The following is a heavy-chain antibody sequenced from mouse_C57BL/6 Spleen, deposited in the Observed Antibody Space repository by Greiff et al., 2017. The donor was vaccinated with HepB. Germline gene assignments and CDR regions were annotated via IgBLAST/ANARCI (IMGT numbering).Heavy chain of an antibody. J-gene: IGHJ2*01. CDR2: TNPTNGRT. Sequence: QVQLQQPGAELVKAGASVKMSCKASGYTFTSYWMHWVKQRLGQGLEWFAETNPTNGRTYYNEKFKSKAPLTVDKYSSTAYMLLSGPTFEDSAVYYCARIKKIVATYFDYWGQGTTLTVSS. CDR1: GYTFTSYW. V-gene: IGHV1S81*02. D-gene: IGHD1-1*01. CDR3: ARIKKIVATYFDY.